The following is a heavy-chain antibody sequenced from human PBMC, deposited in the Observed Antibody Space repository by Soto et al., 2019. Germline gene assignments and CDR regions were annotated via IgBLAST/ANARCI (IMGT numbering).Heavy chain of an antibody. CDR2: MSGSSSTT. CDR3: AKNQERELPRVIDF. J-gene: IGHJ4*02. D-gene: IGHD1-7*01. CDR1: GLTFSNYA. Sequence: EVRLLESGGGLVKPGGSLRLSCATSGLTFSNYAMRWVRQAPGGGLGWVSSMSGSSSTTYYADSVRGRFTISRDRSKNTLYLQMSSLRAEDTALYYCAKNQERELPRVIDFWGQGTLVTVSS. V-gene: IGHV3-23*01.